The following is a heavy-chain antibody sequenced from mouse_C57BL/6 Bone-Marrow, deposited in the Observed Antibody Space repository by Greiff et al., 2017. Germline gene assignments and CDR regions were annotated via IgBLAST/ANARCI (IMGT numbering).Heavy chain of an antibody. CDR3: TRGDYDYDWFAY. Sequence: QVQLQQSGAELVRPGASVTLSCKASGYTFTDYEMHWVKQTPVHGLEWIGAIDPETGGTAYNQKFKGKAILTADKSSSTAYMELRSLTSEDSAVYDCTRGDYDYDWFAYWGQGTRVTVTA. CDR1: GYTFTDYE. J-gene: IGHJ3*01. D-gene: IGHD2-4*01. CDR2: IDPETGGT. V-gene: IGHV1-15*01.